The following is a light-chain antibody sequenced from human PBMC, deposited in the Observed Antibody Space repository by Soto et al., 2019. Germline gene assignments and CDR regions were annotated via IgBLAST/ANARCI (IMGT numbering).Light chain of an antibody. CDR1: SNDVGSYNL. J-gene: IGLJ2*01. CDR3: CSFAGSATVL. Sequence: QSALTQPASVSGSPGQSITISCTGTSNDVGSYNLVSWYQQHPGRAPKLMIYEGSKRPSGVSDRFSGSKSGNTASLTISGLQAEDEADYYCCSFAGSATVLFGGGTKVTVL. CDR2: EGS. V-gene: IGLV2-23*01.